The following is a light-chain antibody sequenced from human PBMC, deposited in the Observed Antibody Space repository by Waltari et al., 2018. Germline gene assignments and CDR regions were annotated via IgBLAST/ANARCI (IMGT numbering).Light chain of an antibody. Sequence: QSALTQPASVSGSPGQSITISCTVTSSDVGGYNFVSWDQHHPGKAHRLMIYDVNNRPSGVSDRFSGSKSGNTDSLTISGLQAEDEADYYCSSYTSSTSVVFGGGTQLTVL. J-gene: IGLJ2*01. CDR3: SSYTSSTSVV. CDR2: DVN. V-gene: IGLV2-14*03. CDR1: SSDVGGYNF.